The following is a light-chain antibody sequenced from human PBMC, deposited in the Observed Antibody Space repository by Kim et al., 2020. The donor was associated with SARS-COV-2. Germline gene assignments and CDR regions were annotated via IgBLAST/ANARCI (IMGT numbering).Light chain of an antibody. Sequence: QSALTQPASVSGSPGQSITISCTGTSSDIGYNYVSWYQQHPGKAPKLMIYDVNYRPSGISDRFSGSKSGNTASLTISGLQAEDEADYFCSSYASSSTYVFGTGTKVTVL. J-gene: IGLJ1*01. V-gene: IGLV2-14*03. CDR2: DVN. CDR1: SSDIGYNY. CDR3: SSYASSSTYV.